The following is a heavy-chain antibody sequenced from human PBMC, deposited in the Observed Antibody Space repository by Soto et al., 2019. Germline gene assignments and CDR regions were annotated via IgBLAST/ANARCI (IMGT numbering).Heavy chain of an antibody. Sequence: SETLPLPSTFSCGHNQSHHGSCLRQPPRKGPARNGYIYYSGSTNYNPSLKSRVTISVDTSKNQFSLKLSSVTAADTAVYYCARIIVVEPAARSFYYYYYMDVWGKGTTVTVSS. CDR3: ARIIVVEPAARSFYYYYYMDV. V-gene: IGHV4-59*11. CDR2: IYYSGST. CDR1: CGHNQSHH. D-gene: IGHD2-2*01. J-gene: IGHJ6*03.